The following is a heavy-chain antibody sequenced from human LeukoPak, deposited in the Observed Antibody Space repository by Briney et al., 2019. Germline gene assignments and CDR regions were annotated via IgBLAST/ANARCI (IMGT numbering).Heavy chain of an antibody. D-gene: IGHD2-15*01. CDR2: ITASGDES. V-gene: IGHV3-23*01. Sequence: GGSLRLSCEVSGFTFSRYGMSWLRQSAGRRLEWVSAITASGDESYYADSVKGRFTNSRDNSKNTLYLQMDSLRADDTAVYYCAKEDLGAAPQYWGQGTLVSASS. J-gene: IGHJ1*01. CDR3: AKEDLGAAPQY. CDR1: GFTFSRYG.